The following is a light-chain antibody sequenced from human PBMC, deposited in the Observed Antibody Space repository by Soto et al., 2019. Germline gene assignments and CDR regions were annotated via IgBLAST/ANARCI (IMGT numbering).Light chain of an antibody. CDR3: TSYTSSNNFV. Sequence: QSALTQPASVSGSPGQSITISCIGTGTDVGGYNYVSWYQQHPGKAPKLIIYDVSERPSGVSNHFSGSKSGNTASLTISGLQAEDEADYYCTSYTSSNNFVFGAGTKLTVL. J-gene: IGLJ2*01. V-gene: IGLV2-14*03. CDR1: GTDVGGYNY. CDR2: DVS.